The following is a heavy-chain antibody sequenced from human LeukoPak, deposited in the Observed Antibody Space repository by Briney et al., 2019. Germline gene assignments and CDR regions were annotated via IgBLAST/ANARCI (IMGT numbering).Heavy chain of an antibody. CDR3: ARVARSPYYDFWSGRNNWFDP. J-gene: IGHJ5*02. CDR2: INPNSGGT. D-gene: IGHD3-3*01. V-gene: IGHV1-2*06. Sequence: ASVKVSCKASGYTFTGYYMHWVRQAPGQGLEWMGRINPNSGGTNYAQKFQGRVTMTRDTSISTAYMELSRPRSDDTAVYYCARVARSPYYDFWSGRNNWFDPWGQGTLVTVSS. CDR1: GYTFTGYY.